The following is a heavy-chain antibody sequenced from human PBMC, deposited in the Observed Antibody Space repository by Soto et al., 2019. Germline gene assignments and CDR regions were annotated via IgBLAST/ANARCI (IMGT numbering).Heavy chain of an antibody. CDR1: GFTFSSYA. V-gene: IGHV3-23*01. CDR3: AKMPPDYDSSGYYYVSDY. CDR2: ISGSGGST. Sequence: PGGSLRLSCAASGFTFSSYAMSWVRQAPGKGLEWVSAISGSGGSTYYADSVKGRLTISRDNSKNTLYLQMNSLRAEDTAVYYCAKMPPDYDSSGYYYVSDYWGQGTLVTVSS. D-gene: IGHD3-22*01. J-gene: IGHJ4*02.